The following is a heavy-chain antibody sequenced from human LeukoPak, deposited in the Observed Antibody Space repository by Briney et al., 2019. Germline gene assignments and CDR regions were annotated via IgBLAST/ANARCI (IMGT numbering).Heavy chain of an antibody. D-gene: IGHD6-25*01. Sequence: PGGSLRLSCVASGFTFTSYTMNWVRQAPGKGLEWVSSIGSSSSYIYYADSVKGRFTISRDNAKNSLFLQMNSLRAEDTAVYYCARLTGSGYWYFDLWGRGTLVTVSS. CDR1: GFTFTSYT. CDR2: IGSSSSYI. V-gene: IGHV3-21*01. J-gene: IGHJ2*01. CDR3: ARLTGSGYWYFDL.